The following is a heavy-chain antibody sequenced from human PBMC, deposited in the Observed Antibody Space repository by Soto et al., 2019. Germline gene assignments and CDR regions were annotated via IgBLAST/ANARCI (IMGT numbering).Heavy chain of an antibody. CDR3: ARQGYTAMVFYFDY. CDR2: IYYSGST. CDR1: GGSISSSSYY. V-gene: IGHV4-39*01. D-gene: IGHD5-18*01. J-gene: IGHJ4*02. Sequence: PSETLSLTCTVSGGSISSSSYYWGWIRQPPGKGLEWIGSIYYSGSTYYNPSLKSRVTISVDTSKNQFSLKLSSVTAADTAVYYCARQGYTAMVFYFDYWGQGTLVTVSS.